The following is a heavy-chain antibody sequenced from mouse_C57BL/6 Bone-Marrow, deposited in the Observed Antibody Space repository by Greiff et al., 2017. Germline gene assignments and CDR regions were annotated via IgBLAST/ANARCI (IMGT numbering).Heavy chain of an antibody. J-gene: IGHJ4*01. CDR2: IYPRSGNT. CDR1: GYTFTSYC. Sequence: QVQLQQSGAELARPGASVKLSCKASGYTFTSYCISWVKQRPGQGLEWIGEIYPRSGNTYYNEKFKGKATLTADKSSSTAYMELRSLTSEDAAVYFCARGDYCAMDYWGQGTSVTVSS. V-gene: IGHV1-81*01. CDR3: ARGDYCAMDY.